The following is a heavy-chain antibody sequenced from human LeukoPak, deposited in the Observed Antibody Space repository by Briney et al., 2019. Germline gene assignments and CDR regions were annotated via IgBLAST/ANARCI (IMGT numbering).Heavy chain of an antibody. CDR1: GYTLTELS. CDR3: APKVLRSGYSYGFGNY. V-gene: IGHV1-24*01. Sequence: GASVKVSCKVSGYTLTELSMHWVRQAPGKGLEWMRGFDPEDGETIYAQKFQGRVTMTEDTSTDTAYMELSSLRSEDTAVYYCAPKVLRSGYSYGFGNYWGQGTLVTVSS. J-gene: IGHJ4*02. CDR2: FDPEDGET. D-gene: IGHD5-18*01.